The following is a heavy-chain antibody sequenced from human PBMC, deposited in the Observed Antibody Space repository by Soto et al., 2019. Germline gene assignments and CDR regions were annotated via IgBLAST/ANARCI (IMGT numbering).Heavy chain of an antibody. V-gene: IGHV3-48*03. CDR1: GFTFSSYE. Sequence: GGSLRLSCAASGFTFSSYEMNWVRQTPGKGLEWVSYISSSGGTIYNADSVKGRFTISRDNAKNSLYLQMMSLRAEDTAVYYCAKDLYVQPPSGWFDPWGQGAVVTVSS. J-gene: IGHJ5*02. CDR3: AKDLYVQPPSGWFDP. CDR2: ISSSGGTI. D-gene: IGHD1-26*01.